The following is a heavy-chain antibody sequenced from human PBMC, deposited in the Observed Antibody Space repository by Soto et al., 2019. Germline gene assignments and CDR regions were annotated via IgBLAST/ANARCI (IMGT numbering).Heavy chain of an antibody. J-gene: IGHJ5*02. CDR3: SKKGGGGSINWWRANWFNP. V-gene: IGHV1-69*06. D-gene: IGHD2-15*01. CDR1: GGMFSDYT. Sequence: QVQLVQSGAVVKKPGSSVTVSCKASGGMFSDYTISWVRQAPGQGLEWMGGIISIFGGRNDAQKFQGRVTITVDTPKSTVTLELKVRTSEHTAIYYCSKKGGGGSINWWRANWFNPWGQGTEVIVSS. CDR2: IISIFGGR.